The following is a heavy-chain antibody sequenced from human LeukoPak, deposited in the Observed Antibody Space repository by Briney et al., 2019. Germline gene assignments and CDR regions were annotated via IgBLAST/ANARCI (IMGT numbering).Heavy chain of an antibody. V-gene: IGHV6-1*01. CDR1: GDSVFSNSAI. Sequence: SQTLSLTCAISGDSVFSNSAIWNWNRQSPSRGLEWLGRTYYRSRWFNDYALFVKSRITINPDTSKNQFSLQLNSVTPEDTAVYYCALGDAFDIWGQGTRVTVSS. CDR2: TYYRSRWFN. J-gene: IGHJ3*02. D-gene: IGHD4/OR15-4a*01. CDR3: ALGDAFDI.